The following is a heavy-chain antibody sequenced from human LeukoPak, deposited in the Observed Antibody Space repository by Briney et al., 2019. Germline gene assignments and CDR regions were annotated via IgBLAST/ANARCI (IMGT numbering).Heavy chain of an antibody. D-gene: IGHD4-17*01. V-gene: IGHV1-2*02. CDR2: ISPNNGGA. CDR3: ARDQATTVTSYYYYGMDV. CDR1: GYTFTGYY. Sequence: VASVKVSCKASGYTFTGYYMHWVRQAPGQGLEWMGWISPNNGGANFAQKFQGRVTMTRDTSISTAYMELSSLTSDDTAVYCCARDQATTVTSYYYYGMDVWGQGTTVTVSS. J-gene: IGHJ6*02.